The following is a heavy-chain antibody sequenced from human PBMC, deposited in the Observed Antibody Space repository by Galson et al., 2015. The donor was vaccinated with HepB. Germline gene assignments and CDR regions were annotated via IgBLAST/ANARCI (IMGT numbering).Heavy chain of an antibody. Sequence: SVKVSCKASGGTFSSYAISWVRQAPGQGLEWMGGIIPIFGTANYAQKFQGRVTITADESTSTAYMELSSLRPEDTAVYYCARELYSSSWYVLGYWGQGTLVTVSS. V-gene: IGHV1-69*13. CDR3: ARELYSSSWYVLGY. J-gene: IGHJ4*02. CDR2: IIPIFGTA. D-gene: IGHD6-13*01. CDR1: GGTFSSYA.